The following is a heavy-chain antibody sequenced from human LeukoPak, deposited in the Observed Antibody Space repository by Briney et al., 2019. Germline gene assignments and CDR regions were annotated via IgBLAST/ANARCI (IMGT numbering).Heavy chain of an antibody. J-gene: IGHJ1*01. V-gene: IGHV3-30*02. CDR2: IRYDGSNK. CDR1: GFTFSSYG. D-gene: IGHD3-10*01. Sequence: GGSLRLSCAASGFTFSSYGMHWVRQAPGKGLEWVAFIRYDGSNKYYADSVKGRFTISRDNSKNTLYLQMNSLRAEDTAAYYCAKDSRVPRWFGGYFQHWGQGTLVTVSS. CDR3: AKDSRVPRWFGGYFQH.